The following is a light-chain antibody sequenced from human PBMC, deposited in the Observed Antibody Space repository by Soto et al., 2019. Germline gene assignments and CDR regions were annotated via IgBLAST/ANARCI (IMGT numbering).Light chain of an antibody. CDR1: QGISNY. V-gene: IGKV1-27*01. CDR3: QKYNSAPLT. CDR2: AAS. J-gene: IGKJ4*01. Sequence: IQMTQSPSSLSASVGDRFTINCRASQGISNYLAWYQQKPGRVPKLLISAASTLQSGVSSRFSGSGSGTDFTLTISSLQPEDVATYYCQKYNSAPLTFGGGTKVDIK.